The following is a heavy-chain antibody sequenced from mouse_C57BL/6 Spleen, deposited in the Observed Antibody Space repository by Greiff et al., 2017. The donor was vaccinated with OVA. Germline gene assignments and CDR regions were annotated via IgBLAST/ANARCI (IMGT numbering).Heavy chain of an antibody. V-gene: IGHV1-31*01. D-gene: IGHD2-4*01. CDR1: GSSFTGYY. Sequence: VQLQQSGPELVKPGASVKISCKAPGSSFTGYYMHWVKQSHGNILDWIGYIYPYNGVSSYNQKFKGKATLTVDKSSSTAYMELRSLTSEDSAVYYCARSYDYDGLAWFAYWGQGTLVTVSA. CDR3: ARSYDYDGLAWFAY. J-gene: IGHJ3*01. CDR2: IYPYNGVS.